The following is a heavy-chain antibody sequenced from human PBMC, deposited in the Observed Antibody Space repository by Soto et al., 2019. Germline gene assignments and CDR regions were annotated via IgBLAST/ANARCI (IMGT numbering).Heavy chain of an antibody. D-gene: IGHD7-27*01. Sequence: QVQLVQSGAEVKKPGSSVKVSCKASGGTVSSYAISWVRQSPGHGLEWMGGIIPIFGTANYAQKFQGRVTITADKSTSTAYMELSGLRSEDRAVYYCARAPTGDDYYYGMAVWGQGTTVTVSS. V-gene: IGHV1-69*06. J-gene: IGHJ6*02. CDR3: ARAPTGDDYYYGMAV. CDR1: GGTVSSYA. CDR2: IIPIFGTA.